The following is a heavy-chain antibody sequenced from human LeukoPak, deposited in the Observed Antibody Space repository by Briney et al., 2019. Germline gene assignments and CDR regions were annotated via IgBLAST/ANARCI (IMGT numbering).Heavy chain of an antibody. Sequence: GGSLRLPCAVSGFSFSSQWMTWVRQAPGTGLEWVATINSDGSAKYHVDSVKGRFTISRDNAKNLVYLQMSILRAEDTAVYYCADLGTSDCGQGTLVTVSS. CDR1: GFSFSSQW. J-gene: IGHJ4*02. CDR3: ADLGTSD. CDR2: INSDGSAK. D-gene: IGHD1-7*01. V-gene: IGHV3-7*01.